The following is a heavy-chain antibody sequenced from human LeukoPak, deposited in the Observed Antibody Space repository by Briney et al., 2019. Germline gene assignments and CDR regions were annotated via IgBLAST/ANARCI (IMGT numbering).Heavy chain of an antibody. CDR1: GFTFSSYS. D-gene: IGHD5-24*01. V-gene: IGHV3-21*01. J-gene: IGHJ4*02. CDR2: ISGNSRYI. CDR3: VRRGDGYNSAIDY. Sequence: PGGSLRLSCAASGFTFSSYSMTWVRQAPGKGLEWVSSISGNSRYIYYADSVKGRFTISRDNARKSLFLEMNSLRAEDTAVYYCVRRGDGYNSAIDYWGQGTLVTVSS.